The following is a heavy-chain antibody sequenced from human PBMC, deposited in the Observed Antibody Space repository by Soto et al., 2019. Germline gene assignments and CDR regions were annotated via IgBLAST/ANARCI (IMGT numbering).Heavy chain of an antibody. CDR3: EHRGAVAGYFDY. CDR2: IYWDDDK. D-gene: IGHD6-19*01. Sequence: QITLKESGPTPVKPTQTLTLTCTFSGFSLSTSGVGVGWIRQPPGKALEWLALIYWDDDKRYSPSLKSRLTITKDTSKNQVVLTMTNIDPVDTATYYREHRGAVAGYFDYWGQGTLVTVYS. V-gene: IGHV2-5*02. CDR1: GFSLSTSGVG. J-gene: IGHJ4*02.